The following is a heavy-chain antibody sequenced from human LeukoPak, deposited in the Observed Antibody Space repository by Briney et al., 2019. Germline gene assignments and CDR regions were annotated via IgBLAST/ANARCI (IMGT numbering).Heavy chain of an antibody. CDR1: GYTFTSYG. D-gene: IGHD3-10*01. J-gene: IGHJ4*02. Sequence: GASVKVSCKASGYTFTSYGISWVRQAPGQGLEWMGWISAYNDNTNYAQKLQGRVTMTTDTSTSTAYMELRSLRSDDTAVYYCARSAILDYCCGTGRFFDYWGQGSLVTVSS. V-gene: IGHV1-18*01. CDR2: ISAYNDNT. CDR3: ARSAILDYCCGTGRFFDY.